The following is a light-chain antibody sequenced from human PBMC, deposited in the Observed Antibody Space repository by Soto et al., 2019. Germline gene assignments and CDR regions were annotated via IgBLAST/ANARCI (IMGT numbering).Light chain of an antibody. J-gene: IGKJ4*01. V-gene: IGKV4-1*01. CDR1: QXVLYXSNNKNH. CDR3: YQYFSTPLT. Sequence: DIVMTQSPDSLAVSLGETATINCKXSQXVLYXSNNKNHLAWYQQKPGQPPKLVIYWASTRESGVPDRFSGSGSGTDFTLTISSLQAEDVAVYYCYQYFSTPLTFGGGTKVDIK. CDR2: WAS.